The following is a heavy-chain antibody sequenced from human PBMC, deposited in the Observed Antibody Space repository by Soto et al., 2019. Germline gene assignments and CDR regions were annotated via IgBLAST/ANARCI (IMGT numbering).Heavy chain of an antibody. D-gene: IGHD6-13*01. CDR1: GDSISSRSHY. J-gene: IGHJ4*02. V-gene: IGHV4-39*01. Sequence: SETLSLTCTVSGDSISSRSHYWGWLRQPPGKGLEWIGSIFYGGDTYSNPSLKSRLYISIDTSKNHFSLNILSVTAADTAVYYCARHAYASSWFPDYWGPGTLVTVSS. CDR2: IFYGGDT. CDR3: ARHAYASSWFPDY.